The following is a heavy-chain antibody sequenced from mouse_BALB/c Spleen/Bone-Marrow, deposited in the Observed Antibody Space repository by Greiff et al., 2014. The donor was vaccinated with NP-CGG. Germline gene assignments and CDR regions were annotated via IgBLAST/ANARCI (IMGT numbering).Heavy chain of an antibody. CDR2: IYPSDTYT. CDR3: TRRNDYYGSSSFDY. D-gene: IGHD1-1*01. Sequence: QVQLQQPGAELVRPGASVKLSCKASGYTFTSYWINWVKQRPGQGLEWIGNIYPSDTYTNYNQEFKDKATLTVDKSSSTAYMQLSSPTSEDSAVYYCTRRNDYYGSSSFDYWGQGTTLAVSS. V-gene: IGHV1-69*02. J-gene: IGHJ2*01. CDR1: GYTFTSYW.